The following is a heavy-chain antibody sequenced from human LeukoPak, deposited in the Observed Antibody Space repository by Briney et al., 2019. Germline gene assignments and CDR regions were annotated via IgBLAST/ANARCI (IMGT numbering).Heavy chain of an antibody. CDR2: ISSDGRNK. V-gene: IGHV3-30*03. CDR1: GFVFSSYG. D-gene: IGHD5-12*01. J-gene: IGHJ5*02. Sequence: PGGSLRLSCAASGFVFSSYGMHWVRQAPGKGLEWAAVISSDGRNKYYADSVKGRFTISRDNSKNTLYLQMNSLRGNDTALYYCARGDYDPNWFDPWGQGTLVTVSS. CDR3: ARGDYDPNWFDP.